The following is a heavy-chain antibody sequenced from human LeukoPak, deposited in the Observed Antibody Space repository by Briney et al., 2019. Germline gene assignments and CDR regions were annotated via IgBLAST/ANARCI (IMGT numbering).Heavy chain of an antibody. CDR3: ARGQYSPDY. V-gene: IGHV3-33*01. D-gene: IGHD2-15*01. CDR2: IWYDGSNK. CDR1: GFTFSSNG. Sequence: GGSLGLSCAAAGFTFSSNGMHWVRQAPGKGLEWVAVIWYDGSNKYYTDSVKGRFTISRDNSKNTLYLQMNSLRAEDTAVYYCARGQYSPDYWGQGTLVTVSS. J-gene: IGHJ4*02.